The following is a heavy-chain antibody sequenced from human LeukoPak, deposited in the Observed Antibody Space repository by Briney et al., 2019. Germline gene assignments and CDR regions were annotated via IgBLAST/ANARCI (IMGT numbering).Heavy chain of an antibody. V-gene: IGHV3-23*01. CDR1: GFTFSSYA. J-gene: IGHJ4*02. CDR2: ISGSGGST. D-gene: IGHD5-18*01. Sequence: GGSLRLSCAASGFTFSSYAMSWDRQAPGKGLEWVSAISGSGGSTYYADSVKGRFTISRDNSKNTLYLQMNSLRAEDTAVYYCAKDPASGYSYGYYDYWGQGTLVTVSS. CDR3: AKDPASGYSYGYYDY.